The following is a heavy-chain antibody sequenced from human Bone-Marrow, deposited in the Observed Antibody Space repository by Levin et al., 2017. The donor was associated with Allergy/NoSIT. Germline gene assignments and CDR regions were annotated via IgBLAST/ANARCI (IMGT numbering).Heavy chain of an antibody. V-gene: IGHV4-4*07. CDR1: GDSISTYY. CDR2: IDASGNT. Sequence: SETLSLTCTVSGDSISTYYWNWIRQPAGKGLEWLGRIDASGNTIYNPSLKSRVIMSVDTSKHQFSLNLNSVTAADTAVYYCARVVPGSPYFDYWGQGTLVTVSS. D-gene: IGHD3-10*01. CDR3: ARVVPGSPYFDY. J-gene: IGHJ4*02.